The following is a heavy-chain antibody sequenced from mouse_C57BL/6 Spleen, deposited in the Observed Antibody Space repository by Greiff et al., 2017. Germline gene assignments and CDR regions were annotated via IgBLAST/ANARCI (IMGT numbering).Heavy chain of an antibody. CDR1: GYTFTDYY. CDR2: IYPYNGGT. J-gene: IGHJ4*01. V-gene: IGHV1-19*01. CDR3: ARDSNYFYAMDY. Sequence: EVQLQQSGPVLVKPGASVKMSCKASGYTFTDYYMNWVKQSHGKSLEWIGVIYPYNGGTSYNEKFKGKATLTVDKSSSTAYMELNSLTSEDSAVYYCARDSNYFYAMDYWGQGTSVTVSS. D-gene: IGHD2-5*01.